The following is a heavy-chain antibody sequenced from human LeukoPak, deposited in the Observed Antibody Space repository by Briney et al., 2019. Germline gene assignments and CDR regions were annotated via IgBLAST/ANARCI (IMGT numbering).Heavy chain of an antibody. CDR1: GFTFSDYY. J-gene: IGHJ4*02. V-gene: IGHV3-11*06. CDR3: ARDGGYDYVWGSYRESYYFDY. Sequence: GGSLRLSCAAPGFTFSDYYMSWIRQAPGKGLEWVSYISSSSSYTNYADSVKGRFTISRDNAKNSLYLQMNSLRAEDTAVYYCARDGGYDYVWGSYRESYYFDYWGQGTLVTVSS. CDR2: ISSSSSYT. D-gene: IGHD3-16*02.